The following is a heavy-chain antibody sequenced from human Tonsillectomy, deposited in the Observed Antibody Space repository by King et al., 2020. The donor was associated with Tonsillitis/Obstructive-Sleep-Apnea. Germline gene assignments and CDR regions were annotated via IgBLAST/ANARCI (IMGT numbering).Heavy chain of an antibody. D-gene: IGHD3-22*01. J-gene: IGHJ1*01. V-gene: IGHV1-18*01. CDR3: ARDYYDSSGFYHGYFQH. Sequence: QVQLVESGAEVKKPGASVKVSCKASGYTFTSYDITWVRQAPGQGLEWMGWSRPNNGDTNYAQKLQGRVTMTSDTSTSTAYIELRSLRSDDTAVYYCARDYYDSSGFYHGYFQHWGQGTLVTVSS. CDR2: SRPNNGDT. CDR1: GYTFTSYD.